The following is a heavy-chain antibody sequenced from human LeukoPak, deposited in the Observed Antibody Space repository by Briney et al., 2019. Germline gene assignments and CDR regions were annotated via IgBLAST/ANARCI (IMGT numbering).Heavy chain of an antibody. V-gene: IGHV3-7*01. CDR1: GFTFSSYW. CDR3: ARAGIQLWLNAFDI. Sequence: GGSLRLSCADSGFTFSSYWMRWVRQAPGKGLEWVANIKQDGSEKYYVDSVKGRFTISTHNAKNSLYLQMNSLRAEDTAVYYCARAGIQLWLNAFDIWGQGTMVTVSS. J-gene: IGHJ3*02. D-gene: IGHD5-18*01. CDR2: IKQDGSEK.